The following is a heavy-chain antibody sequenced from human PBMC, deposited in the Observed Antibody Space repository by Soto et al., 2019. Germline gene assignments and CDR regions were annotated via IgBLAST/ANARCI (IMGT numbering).Heavy chain of an antibody. Sequence: GGSLRLSCAASGFTFSSYSMNWVRQAPGKGLEWVSSISSSSSYIYYADSVKGRFTISRDNAKNSLYLQMNSLRAEDTAVYYWARFHPVVVVRNAFDIWGQGTMVTVSS. CDR2: ISSSSSYI. J-gene: IGHJ3*02. D-gene: IGHD2-15*01. V-gene: IGHV3-21*01. CDR1: GFTFSSYS. CDR3: ARFHPVVVVRNAFDI.